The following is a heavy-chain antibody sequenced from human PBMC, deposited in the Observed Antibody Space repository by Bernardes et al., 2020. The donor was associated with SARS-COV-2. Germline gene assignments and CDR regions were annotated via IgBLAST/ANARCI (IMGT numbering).Heavy chain of an antibody. V-gene: IGHV3-9*01. D-gene: IGHD3-22*01. CDR1: GFTFEAYA. J-gene: IGHJ5*02. CDR2: ISWNRGSI. Sequence: LLLSCAASGFTFEAYAMQGFRQAPVKGLECVSGISWNRGSIGYADSVKGRFTISRDNAQNSLYLQMNSLRAEDTAVYYCAKDRIGITMIGLDPWSEGTLVTVS. CDR3: AKDRIGITMIGLDP.